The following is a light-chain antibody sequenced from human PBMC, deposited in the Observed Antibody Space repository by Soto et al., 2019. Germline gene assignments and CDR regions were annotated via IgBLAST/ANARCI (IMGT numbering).Light chain of an antibody. V-gene: IGKV3-20*01. CDR1: QRVSSNY. CDR2: GAS. CDR3: QQYGSSPIT. Sequence: EIVLTQSPGTLSLSPGERATLSCRASQRVSSNYLAWYQQKPGQAPRLLIYGASRRATGIPDRVSGSGSGTDFTLTISRLEPEDFGVYFCQQYGSSPITFGQGTRLEIK. J-gene: IGKJ5*01.